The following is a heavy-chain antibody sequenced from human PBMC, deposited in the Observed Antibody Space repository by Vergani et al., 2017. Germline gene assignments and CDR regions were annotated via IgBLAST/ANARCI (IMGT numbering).Heavy chain of an antibody. J-gene: IGHJ3*02. CDR1: GFTFSNAW. CDR2: IKSKTDGGTT. V-gene: IGHV3-15*01. D-gene: IGHD1-20*01. CDR3: TTYNLNIRAFYI. Sequence: EVQLVESGGGLVKPGGSLRLSCAASGFTFSNAWMSWVRQAPGKGLEWVGRIKSKTDGGTTDYAAPVKDRFIISRNDSKNTLYLQMNSMKTKDTAVYYCTTYNLNIRAFYIWGQGTMVTVSS.